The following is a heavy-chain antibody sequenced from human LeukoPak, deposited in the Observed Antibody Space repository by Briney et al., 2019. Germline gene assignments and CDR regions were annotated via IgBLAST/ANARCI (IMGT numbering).Heavy chain of an antibody. CDR1: GYTFTGYY. CDR2: INPNSGGT. V-gene: IGHV1-2*02. D-gene: IGHD3-22*01. J-gene: IGHJ4*02. Sequence: ASVKVSCKASGYTFTGYYMHWVRQAPGQGLEWMGWINPNSGGTNYAQKFQGRVTMTRDTSISTAYMELSRLRSDDTAVYYCARGMDYYDSSGETDYWGQGSLVTVSS. CDR3: ARGMDYYDSSGETDY.